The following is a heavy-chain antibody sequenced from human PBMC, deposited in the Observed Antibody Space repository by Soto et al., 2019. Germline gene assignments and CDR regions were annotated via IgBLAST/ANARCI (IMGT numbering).Heavy chain of an antibody. J-gene: IGHJ3*02. Sequence: PSETLSLTCAVYGGFVSSGSYYWSWIRQPPGKGLEWIGEMSHSGGTHFNPSLKSRVTISVDTSKNQFSLKMSSVTAADTALYYCARVERRTATTVVDAFDIWGPGTMVTVS. CDR3: ARVERRTATTVVDAFDI. V-gene: IGHV4-61*01. CDR2: MSHSGGT. D-gene: IGHD1-1*01. CDR1: GGFVSSGSYY.